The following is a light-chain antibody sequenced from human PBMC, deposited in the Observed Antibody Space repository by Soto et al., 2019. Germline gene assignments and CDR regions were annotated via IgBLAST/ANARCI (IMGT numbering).Light chain of an antibody. J-gene: IGKJ1*01. CDR2: QTS. V-gene: IGKV3-11*01. CDR1: QYINTR. Sequence: EIVLTQSPATLSSFPGDRVTLSCRASQYINTRLAWYQHRPGQAPRLLIYQTSIRAAGIPARFSASGSGTDFTLTISDVPPGDFALYYCHQRQSWPRTFGQGTKVDIK. CDR3: HQRQSWPRT.